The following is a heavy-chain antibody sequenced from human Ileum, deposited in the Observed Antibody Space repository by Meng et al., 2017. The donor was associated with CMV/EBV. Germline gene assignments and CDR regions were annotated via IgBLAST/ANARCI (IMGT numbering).Heavy chain of an antibody. D-gene: IGHD5-18*01. CDR2: IYTSGST. CDR3: ARERPRGTAMASIDY. J-gene: IGHJ4*02. Sequence: QVQLQELGLGLVKHSETLVLTCTVSGGSISSYYWSWIRQPSWKGLEWIWRIYTSGSTNYNPSLKSRVTMSVDTSKNQFSLKLSSVTAADTAVYYCARERPRGTAMASIDYWGQGTLVTVSS. V-gene: IGHV4-4*07. CDR1: GGSISSYY.